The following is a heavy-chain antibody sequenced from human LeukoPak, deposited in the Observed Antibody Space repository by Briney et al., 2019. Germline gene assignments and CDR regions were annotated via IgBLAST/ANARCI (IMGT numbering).Heavy chain of an antibody. CDR3: ARTHYYYDSSGYKGVDWFDP. Sequence: ASVKVSCKASGYTFTSYGISWVRQAPGQGLEWMGWISAYNGNTNYAQKLQGRVTMTTDTSTSTAYMELRSLRSDDTAVYDCARTHYYYDSSGYKGVDWFDPWGQGTLVTVSS. D-gene: IGHD3-22*01. V-gene: IGHV1-18*01. J-gene: IGHJ5*02. CDR1: GYTFTSYG. CDR2: ISAYNGNT.